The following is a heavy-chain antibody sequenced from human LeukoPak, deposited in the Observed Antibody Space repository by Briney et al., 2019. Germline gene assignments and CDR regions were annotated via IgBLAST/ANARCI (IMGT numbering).Heavy chain of an antibody. V-gene: IGHV3-53*01. CDR3: ARDGRYDSSGYYYAYGLDV. CDR2: IYSGGST. Sequence: GGSLRLSCAASGFTVSSNYMSWVRQAPGEGLEWVSLIYSGGSTYYADSVKGRFTISRDNSKNTLYLQMNSLRAEDTAAYYCARDGRYDSSGYYYAYGLDVWGQGTTVTVSS. J-gene: IGHJ6*02. CDR1: GFTVSSNY. D-gene: IGHD3-22*01.